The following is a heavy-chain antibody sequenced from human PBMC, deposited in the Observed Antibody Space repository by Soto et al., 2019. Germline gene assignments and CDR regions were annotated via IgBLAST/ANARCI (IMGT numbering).Heavy chain of an antibody. CDR1: GFTFDDYA. V-gene: IGHV3-9*01. CDR3: AKDALFEYSSSNYFDY. Sequence: PGGSLRLSCAASGFTFDDYAMHWVRQAPGKGLEWVSGISWNSGSIGYADSLKGRFTISRDNAKNSLYLQMNSLRAEDTALYYCAKDALFEYSSSNYFDYWGQGTLVTVSS. D-gene: IGHD6-6*01. CDR2: ISWNSGSI. J-gene: IGHJ4*02.